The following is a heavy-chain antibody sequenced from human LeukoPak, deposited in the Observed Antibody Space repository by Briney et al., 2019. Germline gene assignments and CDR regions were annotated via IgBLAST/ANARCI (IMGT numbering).Heavy chain of an antibody. V-gene: IGHV3-23*01. CDR1: GFTFSIFG. D-gene: IGHD2-15*01. Sequence: PGGSLRLSCTTCGFTFSIFGMSGVPEAPGKGREGVSATTGGWGSRFYADSVKGRFTISRDNSKKTLYLQMHSLRAEATAVYFCPKHMWVAAPPTALTSHHWGQGILVTVSS. J-gene: IGHJ5*02. CDR2: TTGGWGSR. CDR3: PKHMWVAAPPTALTSHH.